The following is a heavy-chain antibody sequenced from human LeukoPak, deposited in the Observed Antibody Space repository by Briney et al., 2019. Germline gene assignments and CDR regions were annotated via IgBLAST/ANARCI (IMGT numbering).Heavy chain of an antibody. CDR1: GFTFSSYA. CDR3: AGDIVVTGAQGSH. CDR2: ISGSGGST. J-gene: IGHJ4*02. Sequence: GGSLRLSCAASGFTFSSYAMSWVRQAPGKGLEWVSTISGSGGSTDYADSVKGRFTISRDNAKNSLYLQMNSLRAEDTAVYYCAGDIVVTGAQGSHWGQGTLVTVSS. V-gene: IGHV3-23*01. D-gene: IGHD2-15*01.